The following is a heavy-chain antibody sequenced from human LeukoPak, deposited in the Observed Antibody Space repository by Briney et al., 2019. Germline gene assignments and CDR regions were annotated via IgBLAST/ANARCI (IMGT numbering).Heavy chain of an antibody. CDR2: ISSSSSYI. CDR3: ARDSHDSSGYCADY. J-gene: IGHJ4*02. Sequence: PGGSLRLFCAASGFTFSSYSMNWVRQAPGKGLEWVSSISSSSSYIYYADSVKGRFTISRDNAKNSLYLQMNSLRAEDTAVYYCARDSHDSSGYCADYWGQGTLVTVSS. V-gene: IGHV3-21*01. CDR1: GFTFSSYS. D-gene: IGHD3-22*01.